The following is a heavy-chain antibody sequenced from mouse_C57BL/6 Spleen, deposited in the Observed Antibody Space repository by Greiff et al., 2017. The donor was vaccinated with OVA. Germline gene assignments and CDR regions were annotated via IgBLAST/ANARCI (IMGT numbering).Heavy chain of an antibody. Sequence: QVQLKESGPGLVQPSQSLSITCTVSGFSLTSYGVHWVRQPPGKGLEWLGVIWSGGSTDYNAAFISRLSISKDNSKSQVFFKMNRLQADDTAIYYCAKDYGSSYAVYAMDYWGQGTSVTVSS. CDR2: IWSGGST. J-gene: IGHJ4*01. V-gene: IGHV2-4*01. CDR3: AKDYGSSYAVYAMDY. D-gene: IGHD1-1*01. CDR1: GFSLTSYG.